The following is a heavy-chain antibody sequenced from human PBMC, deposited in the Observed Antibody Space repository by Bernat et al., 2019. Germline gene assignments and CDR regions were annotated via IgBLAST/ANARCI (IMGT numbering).Heavy chain of an antibody. V-gene: IGHV3-30*18. CDR2: ISYDGSNR. Sequence: QVQLVESGGGVVQPGRSLRLSCAASGFTISSYGMHWVRQAPGKGLEWVAVISYDGSNRYYVDSVKGRFTISRDNTKNTLYVEMNSLSAEDTAVYYCAKDGMGTQISDALEIWGQGTMVTVSS. CDR1: GFTISSYG. CDR3: AKDGMGTQISDALEI. D-gene: IGHD4-23*01. J-gene: IGHJ3*02.